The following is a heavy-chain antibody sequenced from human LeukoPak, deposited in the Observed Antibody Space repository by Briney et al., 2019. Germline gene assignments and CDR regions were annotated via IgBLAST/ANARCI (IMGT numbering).Heavy chain of an antibody. D-gene: IGHD6-19*01. V-gene: IGHV1-3*01. J-gene: IGHJ6*02. CDR1: GYTFTSYA. Sequence: ASVKVSCKASGYTFTSYAMHWVRQAPGQRLEWMGWINAGNGNTKYSQKFQGRVTITRDTSASTAYMELSSLRSEDTAVYYCARVGQWLVPYGMDVWGQGTTVTVSS. CDR2: INAGNGNT. CDR3: ARVGQWLVPYGMDV.